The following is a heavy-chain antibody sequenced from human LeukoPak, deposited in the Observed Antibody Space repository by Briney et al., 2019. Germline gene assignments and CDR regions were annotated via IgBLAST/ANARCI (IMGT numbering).Heavy chain of an antibody. Sequence: ASVKVSCKASGHTFTGYYMHWVRQAPGQGLEWMGWINPNSGGTNYAQKFQGRVTMTRDTSISTAYMELSRLRSDDTAVYYCASCSSTSHGYGMDVWGQGTTVTVSS. D-gene: IGHD2-2*01. V-gene: IGHV1-2*02. CDR3: ASCSSTSHGYGMDV. J-gene: IGHJ6*02. CDR2: INPNSGGT. CDR1: GHTFTGYY.